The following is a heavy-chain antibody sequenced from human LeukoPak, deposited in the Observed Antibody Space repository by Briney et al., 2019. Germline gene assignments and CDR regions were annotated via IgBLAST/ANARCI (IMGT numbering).Heavy chain of an antibody. J-gene: IGHJ4*02. CDR1: GFTFSSYA. CDR3: ARVRYMNSWYREIDY. D-gene: IGHD6-13*01. V-gene: IGHV3-23*01. CDR2: ISGSGLNT. Sequence: GGSLRLSCSASGFTFSSYAMTWVRQAPGKGLEWVSSISGSGLNTYYADSVKGRFTISRDNSRNTLYLQMNSLRAEDTAVFYCARVRYMNSWYREIDYWGQGTLVIVSS.